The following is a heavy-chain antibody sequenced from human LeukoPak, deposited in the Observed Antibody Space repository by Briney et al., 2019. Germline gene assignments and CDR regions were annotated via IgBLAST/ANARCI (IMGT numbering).Heavy chain of an antibody. Sequence: SETLSLTCAVYGGSFSGYYWSWIRQPPGKGLEWIGEINHSGSTNYNPSLKSRVTISVDTSKNQFSLKLSSVTAADTAVYYCARCHFYDYIWGSYRPDAFDIWGQGTMVTVSS. V-gene: IGHV4-34*01. CDR3: ARCHFYDYIWGSYRPDAFDI. D-gene: IGHD3-16*02. CDR2: INHSGST. CDR1: GGSFSGYY. J-gene: IGHJ3*02.